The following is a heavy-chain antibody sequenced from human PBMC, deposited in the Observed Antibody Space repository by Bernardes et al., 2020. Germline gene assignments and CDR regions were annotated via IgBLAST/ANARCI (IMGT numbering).Heavy chain of an antibody. CDR3: ARDPSVWSAFDI. J-gene: IGHJ3*02. V-gene: IGHV3-33*01. Sequence: GGSLRLSCTASGFPFNTFGMHWVRRAPGKGLEWVAVIWHDGSDKYYAESLKGRFTISRDNSKSTLFLQMNSLTAEDTAVYYCARDPSVWSAFDIWGQGTLVTVSS. CDR2: IWHDGSDK. CDR1: GFPFNTFG. D-gene: IGHD6-19*01.